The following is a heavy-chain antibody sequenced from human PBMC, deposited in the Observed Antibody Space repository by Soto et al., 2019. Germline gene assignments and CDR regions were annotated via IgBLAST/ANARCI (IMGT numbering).Heavy chain of an antibody. D-gene: IGHD3-10*01. J-gene: IGHJ3*02. CDR1: GYTFTSYD. CDR2: MNPNSGNT. Sequence: QVQLVQSGAEVKKPGASVKVSCKASGYTFTSYDINWVRQATGQGLEWMGWMNPNSGNTGYAQKFEGRVTTTRNPSISTAYMELSILRSEDTAVYYCARGINYYDSGDDAFDIWGQGTMVTVSS. CDR3: ARGINYYDSGDDAFDI. V-gene: IGHV1-8*01.